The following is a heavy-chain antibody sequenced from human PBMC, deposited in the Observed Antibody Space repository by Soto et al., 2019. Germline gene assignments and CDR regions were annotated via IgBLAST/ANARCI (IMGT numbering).Heavy chain of an antibody. J-gene: IGHJ5*02. CDR2: ISSSSSTI. D-gene: IGHD3-10*01. CDR1: GFTFSSYS. Sequence: GGSLRLSCAASGFTFSSYSMNWVRQAPGKGLEWVSYISSSSSTIYYADSVKGRFTISRDNAKNSLYLQMNSLRAEDTAVYYCARDRPPITMVRGVSFKENWFDPWGQGTLVTVSS. CDR3: ARDRPPITMVRGVSFKENWFDP. V-gene: IGHV3-48*01.